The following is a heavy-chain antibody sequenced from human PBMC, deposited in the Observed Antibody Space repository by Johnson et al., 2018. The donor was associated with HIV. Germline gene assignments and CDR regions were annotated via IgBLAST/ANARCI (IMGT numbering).Heavy chain of an antibody. CDR1: GFTFSSYG. CDR2: ISYDGSTK. Sequence: QVQLVESGGGVVQPGRSLRLSCAASGFTFSSYGMHWVRQAPGKGLEWLAVISYDGSTKYYGDSVKGRFTISRENSKNTLYLQMNSLRAEDTAVYYCAKVGATVVTPRGEAFDIWGQGAMVTVSS. J-gene: IGHJ3*02. D-gene: IGHD4-23*01. V-gene: IGHV3-30*18. CDR3: AKVGATVVTPRGEAFDI.